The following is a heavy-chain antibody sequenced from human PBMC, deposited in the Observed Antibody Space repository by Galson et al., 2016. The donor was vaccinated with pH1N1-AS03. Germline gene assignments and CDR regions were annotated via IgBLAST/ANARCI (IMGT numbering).Heavy chain of an antibody. D-gene: IGHD6-13*01. Sequence: SLRLSCAASGFTFRNYAMSWVRQAPGKGLEWVSAISGDGSVTHYADSVKGRFTIPRDNSKSTLYLHMSSMRAEDTAVYYCANGRGSWYGPYNWFDPWGQGTLVAV. CDR2: ISGDGSVT. CDR3: ANGRGSWYGPYNWFDP. V-gene: IGHV3-23*01. J-gene: IGHJ5*02. CDR1: GFTFRNYA.